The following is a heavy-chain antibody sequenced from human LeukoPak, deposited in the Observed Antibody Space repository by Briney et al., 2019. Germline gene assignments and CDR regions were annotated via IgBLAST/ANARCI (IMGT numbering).Heavy chain of an antibody. D-gene: IGHD2-2*01. J-gene: IGHJ3*02. V-gene: IGHV3-23*01. Sequence: GGSLRLSCAASGFSFSSYAMSWVRQAPGKGLEWVSVISGSGGSTYYADSVKGRFTISRDNSQNTVFLQMNSLRAEDTAVYYCAKDSCSSTSCPGAFDIWGQGTTVTVSS. CDR2: ISGSGGST. CDR1: GFSFSSYA. CDR3: AKDSCSSTSCPGAFDI.